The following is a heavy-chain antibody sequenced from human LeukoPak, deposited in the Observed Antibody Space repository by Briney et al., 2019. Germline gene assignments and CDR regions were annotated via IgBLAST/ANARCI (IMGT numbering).Heavy chain of an antibody. Sequence: SETLSLTCTVSGGSISSSSYYWGWIRQPPGKGLEWIGSIYYSGSTYYNPSLKSRVTISVDTSKNQFSLKLSSVTAADTAVYYCARGIWFDPWAREPWSPSPQ. V-gene: IGHV4-39*07. J-gene: IGHJ5*02. CDR3: ARGIWFDP. CDR2: IYYSGST. CDR1: GGSISSSSYY.